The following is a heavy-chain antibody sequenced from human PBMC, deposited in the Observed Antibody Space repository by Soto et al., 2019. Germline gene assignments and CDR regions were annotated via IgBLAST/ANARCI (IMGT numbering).Heavy chain of an antibody. D-gene: IGHD3-10*01. Sequence: GGSLRLSCAASGFTFSSYAMHWVRQAPGKGLEWVAVISYDGSNKYYADSVKGRFTISRDNSKNTLYLQMNSLRAEDTAVYYCARDRVIDLDYWGQGTLVTVS. CDR2: ISYDGSNK. CDR3: ARDRVIDLDY. V-gene: IGHV3-30-3*01. CDR1: GFTFSSYA. J-gene: IGHJ4*02.